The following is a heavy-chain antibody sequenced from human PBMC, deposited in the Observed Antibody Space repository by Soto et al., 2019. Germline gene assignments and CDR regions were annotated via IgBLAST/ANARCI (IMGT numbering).Heavy chain of an antibody. D-gene: IGHD3-22*01. CDR3: ARGGGSSGV. J-gene: IGHJ4*02. CDR2: INDGGST. V-gene: IGHV4-59*11. CDR1: GGSISSHY. Sequence: QVQLQESGPGLVKPSETLSLTCTVSGGSISSHYWSWIRQPPGQRLEWIGNINDGGSTNYNPSLKSRVTISVDTSKNQLSLKLGSVTASDTAVYYCARGGGSSGVWGQGTLVTVSS.